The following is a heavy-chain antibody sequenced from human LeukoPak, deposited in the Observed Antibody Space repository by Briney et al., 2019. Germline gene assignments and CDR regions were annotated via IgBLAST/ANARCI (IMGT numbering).Heavy chain of an antibody. D-gene: IGHD5-18*01. J-gene: IGHJ4*02. CDR2: IYHSGST. CDR1: VGSISTYY. V-gene: IGHV4-59*01. CDR3: ATEYSYGMWGFDY. Sequence: SETLSLTCTVSVGSISTYYWSWIRPPPGKGLEWIGYIYHSGSTNYNPSLESRVTISVDTSKNQFSLKLTSVTAADTAVYYSATEYSYGMWGFDYWGQGTLVTVSS.